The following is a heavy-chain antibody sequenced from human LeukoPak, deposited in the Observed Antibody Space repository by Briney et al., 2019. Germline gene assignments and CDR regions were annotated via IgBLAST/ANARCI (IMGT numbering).Heavy chain of an antibody. CDR2: IYYSGST. J-gene: IGHJ3*02. V-gene: IGHV4-39*01. D-gene: IGHD3-9*01. CDR3: ARSSDILTTDAFDI. Sequence: SETLSLTCTVSGDSISSSSSYWGWIRQPPGEGLEWIGSIYYSGSTYYNPSLKSRVIISVDTSKNQFSLKLSSVTAADTAVYYCARSSDILTTDAFDIWGQGTMVSVSS. CDR1: GDSISSSSSY.